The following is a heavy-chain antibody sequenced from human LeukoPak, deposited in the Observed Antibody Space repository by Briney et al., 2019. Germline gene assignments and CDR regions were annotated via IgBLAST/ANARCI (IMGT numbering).Heavy chain of an antibody. Sequence: GGSLRLSCAASGFTFSNYAMSWVRQAPGKGLEWVSGISGSGGSTYYADSVKGHFTISRDNSKSTLYLQMNGLRAEDTAIYYCPKDLIPYSYGSAGRSNFDYWGQGTLVTVSS. CDR1: GFTFSNYA. V-gene: IGHV3-23*01. D-gene: IGHD5-18*01. CDR3: PKDLIPYSYGSAGRSNFDY. J-gene: IGHJ4*02. CDR2: ISGSGGST.